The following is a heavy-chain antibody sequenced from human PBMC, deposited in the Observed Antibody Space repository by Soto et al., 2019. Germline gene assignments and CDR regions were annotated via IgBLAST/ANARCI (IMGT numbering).Heavy chain of an antibody. D-gene: IGHD5-12*01. CDR1: GGSIGYYY. V-gene: IGHV4-59*01. J-gene: IGHJ4*02. Sequence: SETLSLTCTVSGGSIGYYYWGWIRQPPGKGLEWIGSIYYSGNTHYNPSLKSRVTISVDTSMNQFSLNLDSVTAVDSAVYYCVRGGYVHAFDYWGQGALVTASS. CDR2: IYYSGNT. CDR3: VRGGYVHAFDY.